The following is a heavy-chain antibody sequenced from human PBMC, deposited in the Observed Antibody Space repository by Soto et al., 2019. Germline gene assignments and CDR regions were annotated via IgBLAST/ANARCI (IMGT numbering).Heavy chain of an antibody. D-gene: IGHD1-7*01. CDR3: ARGYDWNYAY. Sequence: SETLSLTCAVYGGSFSGYYWSWIRQPPDKGLEWIGEINHRGSTNYNPSLKSRVTISVDTSKNQFSLNLSSVIAADTAVYYCARGYDWNYAYWGQGTPVTVSS. J-gene: IGHJ4*02. V-gene: IGHV4-34*01. CDR2: INHRGST. CDR1: GGSFSGYY.